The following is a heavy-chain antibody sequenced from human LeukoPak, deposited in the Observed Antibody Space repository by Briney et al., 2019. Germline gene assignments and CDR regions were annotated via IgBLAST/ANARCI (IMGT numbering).Heavy chain of an antibody. CDR3: ARDLTVVVPAAIDNDAFDI. CDR2: IYTSGST. CDR1: GGSISSYY. J-gene: IGHJ3*02. V-gene: IGHV4-4*07. D-gene: IGHD2-2*01. Sequence: SETLSLTCTVSGGSISSYYWSWIRQPAGKGLEWIGRIYTSGSTNYNPSLKGRVTMSVDTSKNQFSLKLSSVTAADTAVYYCARDLTVVVPAAIDNDAFDIWGQGTMVTVSS.